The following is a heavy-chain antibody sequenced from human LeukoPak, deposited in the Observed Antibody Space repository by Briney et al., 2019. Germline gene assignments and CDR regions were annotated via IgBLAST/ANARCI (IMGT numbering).Heavy chain of an antibody. V-gene: IGHV4-59*01. J-gene: IGHJ6*03. CDR1: GGSISSYY. D-gene: IGHD3-10*01. Sequence: PSETLSLTCTVSGGSISSYYWSWIRQPPGKGLEWIGYIYYSGSTNYNPSLKSRVTISVDTSKNQFSLKLSSVTAADTAVYYCARGRNSMVRGYYYYYMDVWGKGTTVTISS. CDR2: IYYSGST. CDR3: ARGRNSMVRGYYYYYMDV.